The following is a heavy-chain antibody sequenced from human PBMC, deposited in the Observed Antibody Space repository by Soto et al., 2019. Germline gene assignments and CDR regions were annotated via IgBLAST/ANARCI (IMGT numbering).Heavy chain of an antibody. V-gene: IGHV5-51*01. Sequence: PGESLKLSSKASRESFIHYHTARVRQMPGKALEWLGLTYPGDSDTGYSPSLQGKVTISVEQSISTAYMQWSSLKASDTATYYCERRGSGWSENWFDLCGQGPLVIGSS. J-gene: IGHJ5*02. D-gene: IGHD6-19*01. CDR1: RESFIHYH. CDR3: ERRGSGWSENWFDL. CDR2: TYPGDSDT.